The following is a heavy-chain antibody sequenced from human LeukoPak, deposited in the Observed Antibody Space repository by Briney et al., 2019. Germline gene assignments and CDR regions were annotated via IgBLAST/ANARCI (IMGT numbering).Heavy chain of an antibody. J-gene: IGHJ5*02. D-gene: IGHD4-17*01. Sequence: SETLSLTCTVSGGSISSSSYYWGWIRQPPGKGLEWIGSIYYSGSTYYNPSLKSRVTISVDTSKNQSSLKLSSVTAADTAVYYCARQADDYGDYGWFDPWGQGTLVTVSS. CDR1: GGSISSSSYY. V-gene: IGHV4-39*01. CDR2: IYYSGST. CDR3: ARQADDYGDYGWFDP.